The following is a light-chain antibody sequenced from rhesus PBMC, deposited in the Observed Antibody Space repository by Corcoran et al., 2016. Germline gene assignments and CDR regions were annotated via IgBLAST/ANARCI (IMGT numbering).Light chain of an antibody. CDR3: QPYDSAPFT. J-gene: IGKJ3*01. Sequence: DVQMTQSPSSLSASVGDRVTITCRASQGISNWSAWYQQKPGKAPKLLIYKASRLQSGVPSRFSGSGSGTKLNLTISSLQPEDFATYYCQPYDSAPFTFGPGSKLAVK. V-gene: IGKV1-21*01. CDR2: KAS. CDR1: QGISNW.